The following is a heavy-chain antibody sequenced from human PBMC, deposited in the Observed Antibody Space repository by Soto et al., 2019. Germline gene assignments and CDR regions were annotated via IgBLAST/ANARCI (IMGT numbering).Heavy chain of an antibody. Sequence: ASVKVSCMVSGYTLTELSMHWVRQAPGKGLEWMGGFDPEDGETIYAQKFQGRVTMTEDTSTDTAYMELSSLRSEDTAVYYCATGILAARLRSFAYWGQRTLVAVCS. CDR2: FDPEDGET. D-gene: IGHD6-6*01. J-gene: IGHJ4*02. CDR3: ATGILAARLRSFAY. CDR1: GYTLTELS. V-gene: IGHV1-24*01.